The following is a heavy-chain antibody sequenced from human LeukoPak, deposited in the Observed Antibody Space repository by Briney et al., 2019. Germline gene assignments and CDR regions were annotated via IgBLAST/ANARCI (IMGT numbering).Heavy chain of an antibody. CDR2: ISAYEGNT. CDR3: ARDNAIIPAEIADY. V-gene: IGHV1-18*01. D-gene: IGHD2-2*01. Sequence: ASVKLSCKTSGYTFTRYGISWVRHAPGKGLEWMGWISAYEGNTKYAQKVQGRVSMTTDTSTSTAYMELRSLRSDDTAVYYCARDNAIIPAEIADYWGQGTQVTVSS. CDR1: GYTFTRYG. J-gene: IGHJ4*02.